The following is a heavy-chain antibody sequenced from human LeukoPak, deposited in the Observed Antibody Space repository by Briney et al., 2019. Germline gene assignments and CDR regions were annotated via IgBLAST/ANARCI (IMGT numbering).Heavy chain of an antibody. CDR3: ARGVRIAVAGYIDY. CDR2: INSSGGRT. CDR1: GFTFSSSA. Sequence: GGSLRLSCTTSGFTFSSSAMSWVRQAPGKGLEWGSDINSSGGRTYYADSVKGRFTISGDNSKNTLYLQMNSLRAEDTAVYYCARGVRIAVAGYIDYWGQGTLVTVSS. J-gene: IGHJ4*02. V-gene: IGHV3-23*01. D-gene: IGHD6-19*01.